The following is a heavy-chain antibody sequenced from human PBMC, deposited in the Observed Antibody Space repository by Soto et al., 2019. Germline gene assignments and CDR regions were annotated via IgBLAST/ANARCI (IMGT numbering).Heavy chain of an antibody. CDR2: IIPIFGTA. CDR1: GGTFSSYA. CDR3: ARGDSSSSGMDV. D-gene: IGHD6-6*01. V-gene: IGHV1-69*06. J-gene: IGHJ6*02. Sequence: QVQLVQSGAEVKKPGSSVKVSCKASGGTFSSYAISWVRQAPGQGLEWMGGIIPIFGTANYAQKFQGRVTITADKSASTAYMELSSLGSEGTAVYYCARGDSSSSGMDVWGHGTTVTVSS.